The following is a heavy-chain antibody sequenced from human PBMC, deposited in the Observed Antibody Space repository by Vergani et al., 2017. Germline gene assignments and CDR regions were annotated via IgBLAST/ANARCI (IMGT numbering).Heavy chain of an antibody. Sequence: QVQLQQWGAGLLKPSETLSLTCAVYGGSFSGYYWSWIRQPPGKGLEWIGEINHSGSTNYNPSLKSRVTISVDTSKNQFSLKLSSVTAADTAVYYCARVDSNDAFDIWGQGTMVTVSS. J-gene: IGHJ3*02. CDR2: INHSGST. D-gene: IGHD2-2*03. V-gene: IGHV4-34*01. CDR1: GGSFSGYY. CDR3: ARVDSNDAFDI.